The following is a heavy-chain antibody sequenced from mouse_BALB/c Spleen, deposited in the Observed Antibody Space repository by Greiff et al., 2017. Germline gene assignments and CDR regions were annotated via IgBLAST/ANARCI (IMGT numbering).Heavy chain of an antibody. V-gene: IGHV5-6-4*01. J-gene: IGHJ2*01. CDR3: TREVITHY. CDR2: ISSGGSYT. Sequence: EVKLVESGGGLVKPGGSLKLSCAASGFTFSSYTMSWVRQTPEKRLEWVATISSGGSYTYYPDSVKGRFTISRDNAKNTLYLQMSSLKSEDTAMYYCTREVITHYWGQGTTLTVSS. D-gene: IGHD1-2*01. CDR1: GFTFSSYT.